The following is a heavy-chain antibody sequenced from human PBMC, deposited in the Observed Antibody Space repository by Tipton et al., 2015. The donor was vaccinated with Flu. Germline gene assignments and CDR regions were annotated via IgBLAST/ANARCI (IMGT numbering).Heavy chain of an antibody. CDR3: TRDMTD. CDR2: VNGDGRDT. V-gene: IGHV3-74*01. J-gene: IGHJ4*02. CDR1: GFTFSTYW. D-gene: IGHD2-21*02. Sequence: VQLVQSGGGLVQPGRSLRLSCAASGFTFSTYWMHWVRHTPSKGLEWISRVNGDGRDTRTADSVKGRFTISRDNANNLVFLQMSNLRPEDSAVYHCTRDMTDWGQGVLVTVSS.